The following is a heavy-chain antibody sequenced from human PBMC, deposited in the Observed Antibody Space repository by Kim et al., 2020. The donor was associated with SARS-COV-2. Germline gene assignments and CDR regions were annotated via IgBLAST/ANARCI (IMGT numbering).Heavy chain of an antibody. CDR1: GFTFSSYS. J-gene: IGHJ6*02. CDR3: ARDRITGIPYYGMDV. Sequence: GGSLRLSCAASGFTFSSYSMNWVRQAPGKGLEWVSSISSSSSYIYYADSVKGRFTISRDNAKNSLYLQMNSLRAEDTAVYYCARDRITGIPYYGMDVWGQGTTVTVSS. V-gene: IGHV3-21*01. CDR2: ISSSSSYI. D-gene: IGHD1-20*01.